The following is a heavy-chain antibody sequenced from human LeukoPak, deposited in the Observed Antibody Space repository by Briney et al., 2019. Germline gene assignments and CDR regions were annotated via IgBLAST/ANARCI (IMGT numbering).Heavy chain of an antibody. CDR1: GFTFSIYD. CDR3: ARDFLPYRRVPSD. V-gene: IGHV3-30*03. J-gene: IGHJ4*02. CDR2: ISYDGNNK. D-gene: IGHD3-16*02. Sequence: GGSLRLSCAASGFTFSIYDMNWVRQAPGKGLEWVALISYDGNNKYYADSVKGRFSISRDYSKNTLFLQMNSLRGDDTALYYCARDFLPYRRVPSDWGQGTLVTVSS.